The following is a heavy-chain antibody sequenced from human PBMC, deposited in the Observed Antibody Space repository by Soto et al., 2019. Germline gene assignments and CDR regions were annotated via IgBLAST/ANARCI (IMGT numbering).Heavy chain of an antibody. Sequence: EVHLLESGGGLVQPGGSLRLSCAASGFTFSTYAMSWVRQAPGKGLEWVATISNSGDGTYYADSVKGRFAISRDNSKGTLYVQMNSLRVEDTALYYCAKDLGSSGTNGDYYYGLDVWGQGTTVTVSS. D-gene: IGHD1-7*01. CDR3: AKDLGSSGTNGDYYYGLDV. J-gene: IGHJ6*02. V-gene: IGHV3-23*01. CDR2: ISNSGDGT. CDR1: GFTFSTYA.